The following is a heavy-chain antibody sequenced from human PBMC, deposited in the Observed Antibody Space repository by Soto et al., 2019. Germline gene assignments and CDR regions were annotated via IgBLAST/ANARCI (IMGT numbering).Heavy chain of an antibody. V-gene: IGHV4-59*01. CDR2: IYYSGST. D-gene: IGHD2-8*02. Sequence: SETLSLTCTVSGGSISSYYWSWIRQPPGKGLEWIGYIYYSGSTNYNPSLKSRVTISVDTSKNQFSLKLSSVTAADTAVYYRARVEVAYTQPGVAPVIFWFDPWGQGTLVTVSS. CDR1: GGSISSYY. CDR3: ARVEVAYTQPGVAPVIFWFDP. J-gene: IGHJ5*02.